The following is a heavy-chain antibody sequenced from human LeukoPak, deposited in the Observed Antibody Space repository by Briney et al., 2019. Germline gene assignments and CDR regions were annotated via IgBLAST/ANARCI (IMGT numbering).Heavy chain of an antibody. CDR1: GFTFSSYG. V-gene: IGHV3-23*01. Sequence: GGSLKLSCAASGFTFSSYGMSWVRQAPGKGLEWVSTISGSAYNSYYADSVKGRFTISRDNSANTLYLQMNSLRAEDAALYYCAKHSGSYFIYYVDSWGQGTLVTVSS. D-gene: IGHD1-26*01. J-gene: IGHJ4*02. CDR3: AKHSGSYFIYYVDS. CDR2: ISGSAYNS.